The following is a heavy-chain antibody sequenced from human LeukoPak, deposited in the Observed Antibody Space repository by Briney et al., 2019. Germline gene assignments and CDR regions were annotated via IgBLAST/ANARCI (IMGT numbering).Heavy chain of an antibody. CDR2: ISAYNGNT. V-gene: IGHV1-18*01. J-gene: IGHJ5*02. CDR3: ARDDYSSSSIWFDP. CDR1: GYTFTSYG. Sequence: ASVKVSCKASGYTFTSYGISWVRQAPGQGLEWMGWISAYNGNTNYAQKLQGRVTMTTDTSTSTAYMELRSLRSDHTAVYYCARDDYSSSSIWFDPWGQGTLVTVSS. D-gene: IGHD6-6*01.